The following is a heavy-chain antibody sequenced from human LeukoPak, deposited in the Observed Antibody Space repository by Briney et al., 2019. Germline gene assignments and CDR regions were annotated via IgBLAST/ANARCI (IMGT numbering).Heavy chain of an antibody. Sequence: GGSLRLSCAASRFTFSSYGMHWVRQAPGKGLEWVAVISYDGSNKYYADSVKGRFTISRDNSKNTLYLQMNSLRAEDTAVYYCAKATDDYGDLIDYWGQGTLVTVSS. CDR3: AKATDDYGDLIDY. CDR1: RFTFSSYG. CDR2: ISYDGSNK. D-gene: IGHD4-17*01. V-gene: IGHV3-30*18. J-gene: IGHJ4*02.